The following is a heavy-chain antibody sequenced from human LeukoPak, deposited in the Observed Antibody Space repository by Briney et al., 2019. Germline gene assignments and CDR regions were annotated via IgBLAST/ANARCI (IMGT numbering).Heavy chain of an antibody. V-gene: IGHV4-34*01. CDR2: INQSGSN. J-gene: IGHJ2*01. D-gene: IGHD3-10*01. CDR3: ARRVVRIRWGYFDL. CDR1: GGSLSGYY. Sequence: SETLSLTCAVYGGSLSGYYWSWIRQPPGKGLEWMGEINQSGSNNYNPSLKSRVTISVDTSKKQFSLKLSSVTAADTAVYYCARRVVRIRWGYFDLWGRGTLVTVSS.